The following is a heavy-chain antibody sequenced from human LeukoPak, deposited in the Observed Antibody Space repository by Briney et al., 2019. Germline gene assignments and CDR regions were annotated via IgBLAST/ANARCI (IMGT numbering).Heavy chain of an antibody. CDR2: INHSGST. D-gene: IGHD6-19*01. CDR1: GGSFSGYY. J-gene: IGHJ4*02. Sequence: PSETLSLTCAVYGGSFSGYYWSWIRQPPGKGLEWIGEINHSGSTNYNPSLKSRVTISVDTSKNQFSLKLSSVTAADTAVYYCASLGHIAVAAPLDYWGQGTLVTVSS. CDR3: ASLGHIAVAAPLDY. V-gene: IGHV4-34*01.